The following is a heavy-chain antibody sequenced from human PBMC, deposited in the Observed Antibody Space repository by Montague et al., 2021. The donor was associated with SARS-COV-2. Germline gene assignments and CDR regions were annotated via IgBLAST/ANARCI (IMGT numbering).Heavy chain of an antibody. CDR3: ARDGRHY. CDR1: GFTFSGYS. J-gene: IGHJ4*02. D-gene: IGHD2-15*01. V-gene: IGHV3-21*01. CDR2: ISSSSSYI. Sequence: SLRLSCAASGFTFSGYSMNWVRQAPGKGLEWVSSISSSSSYIYYADSVNGRFTISRDNAKNSLYLQMNSLRAEDTAVYYCARDGRHYWGQGTLVTVSS.